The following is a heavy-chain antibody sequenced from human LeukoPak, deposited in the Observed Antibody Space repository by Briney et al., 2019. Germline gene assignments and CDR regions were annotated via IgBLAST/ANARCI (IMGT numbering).Heavy chain of an antibody. Sequence: SETLSLTCTVPGGSISSYYWSWIRQPPGKGLEWIGYIYYSGSTNYHPSLKSRVTISVDTSKNQCSLKLSSVTAVDTAVYYCAREYRQRVDYWGQGTLVTVSS. CDR3: AREYRQRVDY. D-gene: IGHD5-12*01. CDR1: GGSISSYY. V-gene: IGHV4-59*01. CDR2: IYYSGST. J-gene: IGHJ4*02.